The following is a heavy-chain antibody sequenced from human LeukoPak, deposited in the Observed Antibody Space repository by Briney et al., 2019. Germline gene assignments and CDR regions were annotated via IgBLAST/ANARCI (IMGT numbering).Heavy chain of an antibody. J-gene: IGHJ3*02. CDR3: ARYHSDYYDSSGHDAFDI. D-gene: IGHD3-22*01. V-gene: IGHV4-39*07. Sequence: SETLPLTCSVSGGSISSNSYSWGWIRQPPGKGLEWIGSIYHSGSTYYNPSLKSRVTISVDTSKNQFSLKLSSVTAADTAVYYCARYHSDYYDSSGHDAFDIWGQGTMVTVSS. CDR1: GGSISSNSYS. CDR2: IYHSGST.